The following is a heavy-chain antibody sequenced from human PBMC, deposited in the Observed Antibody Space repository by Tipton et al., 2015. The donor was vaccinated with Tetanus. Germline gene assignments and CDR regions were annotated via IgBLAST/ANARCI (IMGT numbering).Heavy chain of an antibody. D-gene: IGHD1-1*01. CDR3: ARERYIHYGMDV. V-gene: IGHV4-31*03. J-gene: IGHJ6*02. CDR1: GGSISSGGYY. CDR2: IYDSGGI. Sequence: TLSLTCIVSGGSISSGGYYWSWIRQHPGKGLEWVGYIYDSGGIYYNPSLKSRVSISIDTSKNQFSLKLSSVTAADTAVYYCARERYIHYGMDVWGQGTMVTVSS.